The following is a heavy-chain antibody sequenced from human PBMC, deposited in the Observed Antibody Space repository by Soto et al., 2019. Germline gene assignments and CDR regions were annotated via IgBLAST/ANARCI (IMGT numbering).Heavy chain of an antibody. D-gene: IGHD2-8*01. CDR3: TQLMVYAPSDAFDI. CDR1: GFTFSGSA. CDR2: IRSKANSYAT. Sequence: EVQLVESGGGLVQPGGSLKLSCAASGFTFSGSAMHWVRQASGKGLEWVGRIRSKANSYATAYAASVKGRFTISRDDSKNTAYLQMNSLKTEDTAVYHCTQLMVYAPSDAFDIWGQGTMVTVSS. V-gene: IGHV3-73*01. J-gene: IGHJ3*02.